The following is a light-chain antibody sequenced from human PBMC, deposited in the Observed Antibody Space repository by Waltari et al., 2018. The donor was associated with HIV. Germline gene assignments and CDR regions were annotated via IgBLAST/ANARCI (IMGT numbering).Light chain of an antibody. CDR2: ENN. V-gene: IGLV1-51*02. CDR3: GAWDSSLTVGM. Sequence: QSVLTQPPSVSAAPGQKVTISCSGSSSNIGNNFVSWYQQLPGTAPKLRIYENNKRPSGIPDRFSGSKSATSATLDITGLQTGDEADYHCGAWDSSLTVGMFGGGTKLTVL. CDR1: SSNIGNNF. J-gene: IGLJ3*02.